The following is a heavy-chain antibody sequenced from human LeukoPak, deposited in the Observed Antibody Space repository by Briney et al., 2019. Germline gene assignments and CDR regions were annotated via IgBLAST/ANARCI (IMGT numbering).Heavy chain of an antibody. D-gene: IGHD5-18*01. Sequence: GGSLRLSCAASGFTFNSYAMSWVRQAPGKGLEWVSAISGSGGSTYYADSVKGRFTISRDNSKNTLYLQMNSLRAEDTAVYYCAKDWAVDTAMATYFDYWGQGTLVTVSS. CDR2: ISGSGGST. J-gene: IGHJ4*02. V-gene: IGHV3-23*01. CDR1: GFTFNSYA. CDR3: AKDWAVDTAMATYFDY.